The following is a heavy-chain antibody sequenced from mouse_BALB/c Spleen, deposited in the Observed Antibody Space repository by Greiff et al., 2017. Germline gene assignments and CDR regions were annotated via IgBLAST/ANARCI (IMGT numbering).Heavy chain of an antibody. CDR1: GYSITSDYA. V-gene: IGHV3-2*02. D-gene: IGHD1-1*01. J-gene: IGHJ2*01. Sequence: VQLQQSGPGLVKPSQSLSLTCTVTGYSITSDYAWNWIRQFPGNKLEWMGYISYSGSTSYNPSLKSRISITRDTSKNQFFLQLNSVTTEDTATYYCARWGVVARSFDYWGQGTTLTVSS. CDR3: ARWGVVARSFDY. CDR2: ISYSGST.